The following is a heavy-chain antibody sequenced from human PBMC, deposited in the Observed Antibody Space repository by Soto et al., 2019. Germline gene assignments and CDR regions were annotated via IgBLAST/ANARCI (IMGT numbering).Heavy chain of an antibody. CDR3: ARNSQLGYSYGWFDH. D-gene: IGHD5-18*01. CDR1: GYTFTSYA. CDR2: INAGNGNT. Sequence: ASVKVSCKASGYTFTSYAMHWVRQAPGQRLEWMGWINAGNGNTKYSQKFQGRVTITRDTSASTAYMELSSLRSEDTAVYYCARNSQLGYSYGWFDHWGQGTLVTVSS. J-gene: IGHJ5*02. V-gene: IGHV1-3*01.